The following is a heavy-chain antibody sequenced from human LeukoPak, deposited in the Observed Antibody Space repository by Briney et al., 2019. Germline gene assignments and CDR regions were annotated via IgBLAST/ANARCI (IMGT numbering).Heavy chain of an antibody. D-gene: IGHD1-14*01. CDR2: IHRSGSP. CDR3: AREILGGFNPGAY. Sequence: PSETLSLTCTVSLDSTTSNFWSWVRQPPGKGLEWIGEIHRSGSPNYNPSLQSRVTISIDRSRNQIVLELPSVTAADTAVYYCAREILGGFNPGAYWGEGTIDTVSS. CDR1: LDSTTSNF. J-gene: IGHJ4*02. V-gene: IGHV4-4*02.